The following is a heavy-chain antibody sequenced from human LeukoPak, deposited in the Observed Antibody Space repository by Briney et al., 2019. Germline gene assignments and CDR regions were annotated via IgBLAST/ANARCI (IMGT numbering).Heavy chain of an antibody. CDR2: IYYSGST. CDR3: ARESPHYGSDY. V-gene: IGHV4-59*12. J-gene: IGHJ4*02. D-gene: IGHD3-10*01. Sequence: SETLSLTCTASGGSISSYYWSWIRQPPGKGLEWIGYIYYSGSTNYNPSLKSRVTISVDTSKNQFSLKLSSVTAADTAVYYCARESPHYGSDYWGQGTLVTVSS. CDR1: GGSISSYY.